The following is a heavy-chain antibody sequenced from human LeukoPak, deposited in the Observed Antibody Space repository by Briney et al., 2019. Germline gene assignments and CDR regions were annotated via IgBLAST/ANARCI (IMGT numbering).Heavy chain of an antibody. D-gene: IGHD3-10*01. CDR2: IIPIFGTA. V-gene: IGHV1-69*01. CDR1: GGTFGSYA. Sequence: SVTVSCKASGGTFGSYAISWVRQAPGQGLEWMGGIIPIFGTANYAQKFQGRVTITADESTSTAYMELSSLRSEDTAVYYCARAEAVTMVRGVITEYNWFDPWGQGTLVTVSS. CDR3: ARAEAVTMVRGVITEYNWFDP. J-gene: IGHJ5*02.